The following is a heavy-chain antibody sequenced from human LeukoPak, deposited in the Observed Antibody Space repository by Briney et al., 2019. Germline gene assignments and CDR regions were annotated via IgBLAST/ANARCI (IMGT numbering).Heavy chain of an antibody. CDR2: ICYNGSP. CDR3: ATSKIQLWAFDY. CDR1: GGPISSSSYY. J-gene: IGHJ4*02. V-gene: IGHV4-39*01. D-gene: IGHD3-10*01. Sequence: SETLSLTCTVSGGPISSSSYYWGWIRQPPGRGLEWFGSICYNGSPYYNPSRKSRVTISVDTSKDQFSLKLSSVTAADTAVYYCATSKIQLWAFDYWGQGTLVTVSS.